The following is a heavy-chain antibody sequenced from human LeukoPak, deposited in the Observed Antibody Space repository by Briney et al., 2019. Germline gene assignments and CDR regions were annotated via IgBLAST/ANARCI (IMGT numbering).Heavy chain of an antibody. CDR2: LGSAGDT. V-gene: IGHV3-13*01. CDR3: VRGRRSYGFDH. Sequence: SGGSLRLSCAASGFNFNNYDMHWVRQVPGKGLEWVSALGSAGDTYYPDSVRGRFTISKETAKNSLYLQMTSLRDEDTAVYYCVRGRRSYGFDHWGQGTLVTVSS. D-gene: IGHD3-16*01. J-gene: IGHJ4*02. CDR1: GFNFNNYD.